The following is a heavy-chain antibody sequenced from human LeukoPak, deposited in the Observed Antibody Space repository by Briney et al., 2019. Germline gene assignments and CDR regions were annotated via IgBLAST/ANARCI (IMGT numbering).Heavy chain of an antibody. Sequence: GGSLRLSCATSGFTVSSNYMSWVRQAPGKGLEWVSVIYTDGSTYYPDSVKDRFTISGDNSKNTLDLQMNSLRIEDTGLYFCATFRSGFGEYYWGQGTLVTVSS. V-gene: IGHV3-66*01. D-gene: IGHD3-10*01. J-gene: IGHJ4*02. CDR3: ATFRSGFGEYY. CDR2: IYTDGST. CDR1: GFTVSSNY.